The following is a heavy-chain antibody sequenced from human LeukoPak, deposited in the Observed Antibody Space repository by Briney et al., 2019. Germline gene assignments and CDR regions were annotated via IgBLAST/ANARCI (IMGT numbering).Heavy chain of an antibody. D-gene: IGHD2-15*01. V-gene: IGHV1-2*02. Sequence: ASVKVSCKASGYTFTGYDMHWVRQAPGQGLEWMGWINPNSGGTNYAQKFQGRVTMTRDTSISTAYMELRRLRSDDTAVYYCASRRCSGASCYVEFEYRGQGNLVSVSS. J-gene: IGHJ4*02. CDR3: ASRRCSGASCYVEFEY. CDR1: GYTFTGYD. CDR2: INPNSGGT.